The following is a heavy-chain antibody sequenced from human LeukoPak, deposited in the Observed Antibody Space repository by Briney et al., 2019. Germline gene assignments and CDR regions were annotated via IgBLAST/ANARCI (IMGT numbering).Heavy chain of an antibody. CDR2: IYSGGST. D-gene: IGHD3-22*01. V-gene: IGHV3-66*01. J-gene: IGHJ4*02. CDR1: GGSINSTNYY. Sequence: ETLSLTCTVSGGSINSTNYYWGWIRQPPGKGLEWVSVIYSGGSTYYADSVKGRFTISRDNSKNTLYLQMNSLRAEDTAVYYCARSPPYYYDSSGYPDYWGQGTLVTVSS. CDR3: ARSPPYYYDSSGYPDY.